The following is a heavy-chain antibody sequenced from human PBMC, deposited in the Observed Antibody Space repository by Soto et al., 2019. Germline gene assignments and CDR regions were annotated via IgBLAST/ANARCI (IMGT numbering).Heavy chain of an antibody. D-gene: IGHD6-19*01. CDR1: GYSFTSYW. V-gene: IGHV5-51*01. CDR3: ARPREAGKNYYGVDV. J-gene: IGHJ6*02. CDR2: IYPGDSDT. Sequence: EVQLVPSGAEVKKPGESLKISCKGSGYSFTSYWIGWVRQMPGKGLEWMGIIYPGDSDTRYSPSFQGQVTISADKAISTAHLQWSSLKASDTAMYYCARPREAGKNYYGVDVWGQGTTVTVSS.